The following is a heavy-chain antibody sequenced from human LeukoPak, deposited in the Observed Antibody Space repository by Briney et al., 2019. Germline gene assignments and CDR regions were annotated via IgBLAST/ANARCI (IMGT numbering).Heavy chain of an antibody. D-gene: IGHD3-10*01. CDR2: IRYDGSNK. CDR3: AKDDSTSYYYFDY. Sequence: GGSLRLSCAASGFSFSSYGMHWARQAPGKGLEWVAFIRYDGSNKDYTDSVKGRFTISRDNSKNTLYLQMNSLRGDDTAVYYCAKDDSTSYYYFDYWGQGTLVTVSS. V-gene: IGHV3-30*02. J-gene: IGHJ4*02. CDR1: GFSFSSYG.